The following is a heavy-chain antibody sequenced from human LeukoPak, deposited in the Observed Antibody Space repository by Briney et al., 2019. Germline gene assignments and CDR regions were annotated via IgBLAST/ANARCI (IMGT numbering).Heavy chain of an antibody. CDR3: AREVCSTSCWMDY. CDR1: GGSISNYY. V-gene: IGHV4-59*01. Sequence: PSETLSLTCTVSGGSISNYYWSWIRQPPGKGLEWIGYIYYSGSTNYNPSLKSRVTISVDTSKNQFSLKLSSVTAADTAVYYCAREVCSTSCWMDYWGQGTLVTVSS. J-gene: IGHJ4*02. D-gene: IGHD2-2*01. CDR2: IYYSGST.